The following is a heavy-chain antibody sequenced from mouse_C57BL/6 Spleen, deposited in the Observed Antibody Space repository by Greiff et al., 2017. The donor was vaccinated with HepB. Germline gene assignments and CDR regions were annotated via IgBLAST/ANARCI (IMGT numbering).Heavy chain of an antibody. D-gene: IGHD2-2*01. CDR2: INPYNGGT. J-gene: IGHJ3*01. CDR3: ARLVTTGFAY. CDR1: GYSFTGYI. V-gene: IGHV1-25*01. Sequence: EVKLMESGPELVKPGASVKISCKASGYSFTGYIMNLVKQSHGKSLEWIGEINPYNGGTNYNQKFKGKATLTVNTSSSTEYMELHSLTSEDSAVYYCARLVTTGFAYWGQETLVTVSA.